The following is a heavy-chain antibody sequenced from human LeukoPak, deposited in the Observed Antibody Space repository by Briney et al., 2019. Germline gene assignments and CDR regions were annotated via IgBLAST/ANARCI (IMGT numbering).Heavy chain of an antibody. CDR3: ARESSFYTGTFDY. Sequence: SETLSLTCTVSGGSISSYHWSWFRQAPGKGLEWIGYIYDSGSTNFNPSLKSRVTISVDTSKNQFSLKLSSVTAADTAVYYCARESSFYTGTFDYWGQGTLVTVSS. J-gene: IGHJ4*02. CDR2: IYDSGST. CDR1: GGSISSYH. D-gene: IGHD2/OR15-2a*01. V-gene: IGHV4-59*01.